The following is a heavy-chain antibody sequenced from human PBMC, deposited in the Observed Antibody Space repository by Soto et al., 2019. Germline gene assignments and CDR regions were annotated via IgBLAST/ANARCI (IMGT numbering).Heavy chain of an antibody. V-gene: IGHV6-1*01. CDR1: GDSVSSNSAA. J-gene: IGHJ4*02. Sequence: SQTLSLTCAISGDSVSSNSAAWNWIRQSPSRGLEWLGRTYYRSKWYNDYAVSVKSRVTINPDTSKNQFSLQLKSVTPEDTAVYYCARHKYHSSGPSAYWGQGTLVTVSS. D-gene: IGHD3-22*01. CDR2: TYYRSKWYN. CDR3: ARHKYHSSGPSAY.